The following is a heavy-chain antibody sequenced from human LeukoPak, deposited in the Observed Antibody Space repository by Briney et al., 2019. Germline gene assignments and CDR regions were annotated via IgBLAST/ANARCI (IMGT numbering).Heavy chain of an antibody. Sequence: ASVKVSCKASGYTFTSYAMNWVRQAPGQGLEWMGWINTNTGNPTYAQGFTGRFVFSLDTSVSTAYLQISSLKAEDNAVYYCARSNRDYDSSGYYPVAFDIWGQGTMVTVSS. CDR3: ARSNRDYDSSGYYPVAFDI. CDR2: INTNTGNP. J-gene: IGHJ3*02. D-gene: IGHD3-22*01. CDR1: GYTFTSYA. V-gene: IGHV7-4-1*02.